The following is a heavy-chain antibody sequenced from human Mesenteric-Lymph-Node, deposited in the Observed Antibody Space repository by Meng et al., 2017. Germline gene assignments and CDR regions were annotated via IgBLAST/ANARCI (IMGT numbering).Heavy chain of an antibody. J-gene: IGHJ4*02. CDR2: IRSRSNNYAT. CDR1: GFSFSGSA. CDR3: TRLTAEN. D-gene: IGHD1-14*01. Sequence: GQLVESGGGLVQPGGSLNLSWAAAGFSFSGSAIHWVRQASGKGLEWVGRIRSRSNNYATEYGASVKGRFSISRDDSKNTAYLEMNSLKTEDTAVYFCTRLTAENWGQGTLVTVSS. V-gene: IGHV3-73*02.